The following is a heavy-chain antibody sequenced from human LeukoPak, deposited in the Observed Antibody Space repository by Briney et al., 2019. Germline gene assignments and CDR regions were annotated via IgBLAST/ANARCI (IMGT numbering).Heavy chain of an antibody. J-gene: IGHJ3*02. Sequence: PSETLSLTCTVSGDSSTHYWTWIRQPAGKGLEWIGRMSTIGSINYNNSFKSRVTMSVDTSKNQISLKLSSVTAADTAVYYCARDSFGVNAFSIWGQGTLVTVSS. CDR1: GDSSTHY. D-gene: IGHD3-10*01. CDR2: MSTIGSI. V-gene: IGHV4-4*07. CDR3: ARDSFGVNAFSI.